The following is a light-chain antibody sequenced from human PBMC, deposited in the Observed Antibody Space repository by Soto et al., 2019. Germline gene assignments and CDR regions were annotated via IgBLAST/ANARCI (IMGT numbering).Light chain of an antibody. J-gene: IGKJ1*01. CDR1: QSVSNNY. CDR2: GAS. V-gene: IGKV3-20*01. Sequence: IVLTQYPGTLAPSPGERGTLSCRASQSVSNNYLAWYQQKPGQAPRLLIYGASNRATGIPDRFSGSGSGTDFTLTISRLEPEDFAVYYCQQYGSSGTFGQGTKVDIK. CDR3: QQYGSSGT.